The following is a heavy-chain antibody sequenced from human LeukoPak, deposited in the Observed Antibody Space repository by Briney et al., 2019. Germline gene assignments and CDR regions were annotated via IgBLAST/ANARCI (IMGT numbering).Heavy chain of an antibody. CDR1: GVSISSYY. V-gene: IGHV4-4*07. CDR2: TYTSGST. CDR3: ARGNAMVRGVRYYYYYMDV. D-gene: IGHD3-10*01. J-gene: IGHJ6*03. Sequence: ASETLSLTCTVSGVSISSYYWSWIRQPAGKGLEWIGRTYTSGSTNYNPSLKSRVTMSVDTSKNQFSLKLSSVTAADTAVYYCARGNAMVRGVRYYYYYMDVWGKGTTVTISS.